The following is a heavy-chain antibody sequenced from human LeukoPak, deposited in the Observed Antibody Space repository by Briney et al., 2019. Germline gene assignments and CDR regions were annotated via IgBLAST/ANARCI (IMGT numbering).Heavy chain of an antibody. CDR2: ISAHNGNT. V-gene: IGHV1-18*01. CDR1: GYTFTSYG. CDR3: ARDLPLRIAARPYYFDY. Sequence: ASVKVSCKASGYTFTSYGISWVRQAPGQGLEWMGWISAHNGNTNYAQKLQGRVTMTTDTSTSTAYMELRSLRSDDTAVYYCARDLPLRIAARPYYFDYWGQGTLVTVSS. J-gene: IGHJ4*02. D-gene: IGHD6-6*01.